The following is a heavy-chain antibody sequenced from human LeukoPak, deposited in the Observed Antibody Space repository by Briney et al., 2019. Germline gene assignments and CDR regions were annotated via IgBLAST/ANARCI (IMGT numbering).Heavy chain of an antibody. J-gene: IGHJ4*02. V-gene: IGHV3-23*01. CDR2: ISGSGDNT. Sequence: GGSLRLSCAASGFTFSSYAMSWVRQAPGKGLEWVSGISGSGDNTYYADSVKGRFTISRDNSKNTLYVQVNSLGSEDTAAYYCAKGSYYDSSGSFYFDYWGQGTLVTVSS. D-gene: IGHD3-22*01. CDR1: GFTFSSYA. CDR3: AKGSYYDSSGSFYFDY.